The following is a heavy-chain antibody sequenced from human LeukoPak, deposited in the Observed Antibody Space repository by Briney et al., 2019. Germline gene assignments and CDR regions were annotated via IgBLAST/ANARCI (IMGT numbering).Heavy chain of an antibody. CDR2: IYTSGST. CDR3: ARDLSSGYWGYVFDI. V-gene: IGHV4-4*07. D-gene: IGHD3-22*01. Sequence: PSETLSLTCTVSGGSMSSYYWNWIRQSAGKGLEWIGRIYTSGSTDYNPSLKSRVTMSVDTPKNQFSLKLSSVTAADTAVYYCARDLSSGYWGYVFDIWGQGTMVTVSS. J-gene: IGHJ3*02. CDR1: GGSMSSYY.